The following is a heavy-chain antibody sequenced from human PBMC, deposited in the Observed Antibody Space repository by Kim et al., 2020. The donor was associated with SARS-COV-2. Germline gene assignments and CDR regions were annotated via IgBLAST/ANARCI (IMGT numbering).Heavy chain of an antibody. D-gene: IGHD1-26*01. V-gene: IGHV1-24*01. CDR3: ATGGSGSPKEDY. CDR2: FDPEDGET. J-gene: IGHJ4*02. CDR1: GYTLTELS. Sequence: ASVKVSCKVSGYTLTELSMHWVRQAPGKGLEWMGGFDPEDGETIYAQKFQGRVTMTEDTSTDTAYMELSSLRSEDTAVYYCATGGSGSPKEDYWGQGTLVTVSS.